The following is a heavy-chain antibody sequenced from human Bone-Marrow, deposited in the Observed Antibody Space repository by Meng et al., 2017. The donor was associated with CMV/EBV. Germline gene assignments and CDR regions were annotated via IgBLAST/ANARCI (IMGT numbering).Heavy chain of an antibody. V-gene: IGHV4-34*01. J-gene: IGHJ5*02. Sequence: SETLSLTCAVYGGSFSGYYWSWIRQPPGKGLEWIGEINHSGSTNYNPSLKSRVTISVDTSKNQFSLKLSSVTAADTAVYYCARVGNDFWSGRWFDPWGQGTLVTSPQ. D-gene: IGHD3-3*01. CDR2: INHSGST. CDR3: ARVGNDFWSGRWFDP. CDR1: GGSFSGYY.